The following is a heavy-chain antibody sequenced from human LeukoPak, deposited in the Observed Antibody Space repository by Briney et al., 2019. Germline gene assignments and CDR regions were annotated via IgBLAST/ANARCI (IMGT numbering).Heavy chain of an antibody. J-gene: IGHJ6*03. D-gene: IGHD6-13*01. CDR2: INHSGST. V-gene: IGHV4-34*01. CDR1: GGSFSGYY. Sequence: SETLSLTCAVYGGSFSGYYWSWIRQPPGKGLEWIGEINHSGSTNYNPSLKSRVTISVDTSKNQFSLKLRSGTAAAPPVYCCARGLRGQQLVYYYYYMDVWGKGTTVTVSS. CDR3: ARGLRGQQLVYYYYYMDV.